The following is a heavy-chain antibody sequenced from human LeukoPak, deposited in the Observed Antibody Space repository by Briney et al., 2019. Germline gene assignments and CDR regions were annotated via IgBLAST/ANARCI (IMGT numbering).Heavy chain of an antibody. D-gene: IGHD3-3*01. V-gene: IGHV3-23*01. Sequence: GGSPRLSCAASGFTFSSYAMSWVRQAPGKGLEWVSAISGSGGSTYYAGSVKGRFTISRDNSKNTLYLQMNSLRAEDTAVYYCAKAPWGFLEWSFDYWGQGTLVTVSS. J-gene: IGHJ4*02. CDR1: GFTFSSYA. CDR2: ISGSGGST. CDR3: AKAPWGFLEWSFDY.